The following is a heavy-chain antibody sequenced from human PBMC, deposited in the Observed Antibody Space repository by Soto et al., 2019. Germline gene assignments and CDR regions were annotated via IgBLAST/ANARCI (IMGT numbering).Heavy chain of an antibody. V-gene: IGHV1-3*01. J-gene: IGHJ5*02. CDR2: INAGNGNT. CDR3: ARSLGKNWFDP. Sequence: ASVKVSCKASGYTFTSYAMHWVRQAPGQRLEWMGWINAGNGNTKYSQKYKGRVTITRDTSASTAYMELSSLRSEDTAVYYCARSLGKNWFDPWGQGTLVTVSS. D-gene: IGHD1-26*01. CDR1: GYTFTSYA.